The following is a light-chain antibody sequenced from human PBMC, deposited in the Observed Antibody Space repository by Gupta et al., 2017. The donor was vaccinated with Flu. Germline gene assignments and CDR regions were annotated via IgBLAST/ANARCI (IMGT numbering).Light chain of an antibody. Sequence: AICCSGGSSNVGGYYYVFSWQQHPGEAPALMIFEVSRRRSGVADGCSGSKYGSTASLTISGRLADDEAYYYCSSYTNTNTVVVFGGGTKLTVL. J-gene: IGLJ2*01. CDR2: EVS. CDR3: SSYTNTNTVVV. V-gene: IGLV2-14*01. CDR1: SSNVGGYYY.